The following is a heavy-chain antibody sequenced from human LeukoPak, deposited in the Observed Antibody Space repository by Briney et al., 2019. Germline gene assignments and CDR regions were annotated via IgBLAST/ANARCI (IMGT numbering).Heavy chain of an antibody. J-gene: IGHJ3*02. CDR1: GGTFSSYA. CDR2: IIPIFCKA. Sequence: SVKVSCKASGGTFSSYAISWVRQAPGQGLDWMGGIIPIFCKANYAQKFQGRVTITADKSTSTAYMELSSLRSEDTAVYYCARDRIDDAFDIWGQGTMVTVSS. CDR3: ARDRIDDAFDI. V-gene: IGHV1-69*06. D-gene: IGHD2/OR15-2a*01.